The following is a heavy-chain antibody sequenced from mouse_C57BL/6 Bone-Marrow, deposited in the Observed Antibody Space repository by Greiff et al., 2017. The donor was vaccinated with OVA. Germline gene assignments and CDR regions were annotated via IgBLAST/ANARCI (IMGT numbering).Heavy chain of an antibody. Sequence: QVQLKESDAELVKPGASVKISCKVSGYTFTDHTIHWMKQRPEQGLEWIGYIYPRDGSTKYNAKFKGKATLTADKSSSTAYMKLNSLTSEDSAVYFCAREGFWLLHAMDYWGQGTSVTVSS. J-gene: IGHJ4*01. CDR1: GYTFTDHT. CDR3: AREGFWLLHAMDY. V-gene: IGHV1-78*01. D-gene: IGHD2-3*01. CDR2: IYPRDGST.